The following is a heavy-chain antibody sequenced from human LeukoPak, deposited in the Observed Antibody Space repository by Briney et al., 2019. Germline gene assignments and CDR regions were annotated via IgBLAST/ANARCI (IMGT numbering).Heavy chain of an antibody. D-gene: IGHD2-15*01. Sequence: GNSLRLSCVASGFTFSEFVMHWVRQPPGRGLEWLAVISYDGINKYYVDSVKGRFTISRDNSKTTLHLQMNSLRPEDTAVYFCAKGRGVEATYNGPDYWGQGTLVTVSS. V-gene: IGHV3-30*18. CDR1: GFTFSEFV. CDR2: ISYDGINK. CDR3: AKGRGVEATYNGPDY. J-gene: IGHJ4*02.